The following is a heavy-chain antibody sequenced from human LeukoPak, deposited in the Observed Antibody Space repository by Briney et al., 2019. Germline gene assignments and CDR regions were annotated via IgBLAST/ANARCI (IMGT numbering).Heavy chain of an antibody. CDR2: ISSSSSYI. D-gene: IGHD6-13*01. V-gene: IGHV3-21*01. CDR1: GFTFSSYS. J-gene: IGHJ4*02. CDR3: AKPTSSWLYYFDY. Sequence: GGSLRLSCAASGFTFSSYSMNWVRQAPGKGLEWVSSISSSSSYIYYADSVKGRFTISRDNAKNSLYLQMNSLRAEDTAVYYCAKPTSSWLYYFDYWGQGTLVTVSS.